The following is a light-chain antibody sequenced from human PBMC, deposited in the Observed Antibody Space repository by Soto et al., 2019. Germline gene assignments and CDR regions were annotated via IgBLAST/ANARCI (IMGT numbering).Light chain of an antibody. CDR3: SSYTTSSTYV. CDR1: SSDVGHYDR. J-gene: IGLJ1*01. V-gene: IGLV2-18*02. CDR2: EVT. Sequence: QSVLTQPPSVSGSPGQSVTISCTGTSSDVGHYDRVSWYQQPPGTAPKLMIYEVTNRPSGVPDRFSGSKSGNTASLIISGLQAEDEADYYCSSYTTSSTYVFGHGTKLTVL.